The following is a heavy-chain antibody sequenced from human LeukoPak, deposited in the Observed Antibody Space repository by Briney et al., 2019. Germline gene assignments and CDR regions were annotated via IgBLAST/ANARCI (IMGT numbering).Heavy chain of an antibody. Sequence: ASVKVSCKASGYTFTNYYMHWVRQAPGQGLEWMGIINPSGGVTTYAQKFQGRVTMTSDTSTSTVYMELSRLRSADTAVYYCARADILTGLFDYWGQGTLVTVSS. CDR2: INPSGGVT. V-gene: IGHV1-46*01. CDR1: GYTFTNYY. D-gene: IGHD3-9*01. CDR3: ARADILTGLFDY. J-gene: IGHJ4*02.